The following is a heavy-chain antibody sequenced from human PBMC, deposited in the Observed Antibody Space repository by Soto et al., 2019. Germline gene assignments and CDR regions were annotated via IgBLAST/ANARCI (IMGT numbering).Heavy chain of an antibody. V-gene: IGHV3-30*02. Sequence: GGSLRLSCAASGFTFRNYGMHRVRQAPGKGLEWVAVIWYDGSNKYYADSVKGRFIVSRDNSRNTLYLQLNNLQAEDTAVYYCAKVSRPSRISTPDFDYWGQGTLVTVSS. CDR3: AKVSRPSRISTPDFDY. J-gene: IGHJ4*02. CDR1: GFTFRNYG. CDR2: IWYDGSNK.